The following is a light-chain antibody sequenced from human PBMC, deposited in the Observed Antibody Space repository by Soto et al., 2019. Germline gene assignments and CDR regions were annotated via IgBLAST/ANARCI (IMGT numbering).Light chain of an antibody. V-gene: IGKV3-20*01. CDR3: QQYCSSPRS. CDR1: QSFSGSH. CDR2: GAA. Sequence: DILLTQSPGTLSLSPGERVTVFLRASQSFSGSHLDWSKQRPVQAPRLLIYGAARRATGIADSFSDCGSGTDFNLTISRLQPEDFSVYYGQQYCSSPRSFGNGTNLESK. J-gene: IGKJ2*01.